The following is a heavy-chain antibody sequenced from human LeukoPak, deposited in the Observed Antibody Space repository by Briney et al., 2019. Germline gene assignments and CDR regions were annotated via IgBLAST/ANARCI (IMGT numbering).Heavy chain of an antibody. J-gene: IGHJ5*01. CDR1: GFTFSTYV. Sequence: GGSLRLSCAASGFTFSTYVMSWVRQAPGKGLEWVSAISGSGDGTYYVDSVKGRFTISRDNSKNTLFLQMNSLSPEDTALYYCAKYAFAGAPVYDSWGQGTLVTVSS. V-gene: IGHV3-23*01. D-gene: IGHD2/OR15-2a*01. CDR2: ISGSGDGT. CDR3: AKYAFAGAPVYDS.